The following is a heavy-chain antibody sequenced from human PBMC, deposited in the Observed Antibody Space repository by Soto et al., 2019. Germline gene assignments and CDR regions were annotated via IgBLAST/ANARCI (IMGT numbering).Heavy chain of an antibody. CDR1: GFTVSSNY. D-gene: IGHD1-26*01. J-gene: IGHJ4*02. CDR2: FYSGGST. Sequence: GGSVRLSCAASGFTVSSNYMSWVRQAPGKGLEWVSVFYSGGSTYYADSVQDRFTISRDNSKNTLYLQMNSLRAEDTAVYYCARGFGSGIDYWGQGALVTVSS. CDR3: ARGFGSGIDY. V-gene: IGHV3-66*01.